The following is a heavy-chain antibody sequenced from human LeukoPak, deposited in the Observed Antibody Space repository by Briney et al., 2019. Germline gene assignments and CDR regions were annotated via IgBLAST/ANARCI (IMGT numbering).Heavy chain of an antibody. J-gene: IGHJ4*02. CDR3: ARDRYDSSGWIFDY. CDR1: GFTFTDYY. Sequence: GGSLRLSCAASGFTFTDYYMNWIRQAPGRGLEWISYITGSSSFTKYADSVKGRFTISRDNARNSLFLQMSSLRAEDTAVYYCARDRYDSSGWIFDYWGQGALVTVSS. V-gene: IGHV3-11*05. CDR2: ITGSSSFT. D-gene: IGHD3-22*01.